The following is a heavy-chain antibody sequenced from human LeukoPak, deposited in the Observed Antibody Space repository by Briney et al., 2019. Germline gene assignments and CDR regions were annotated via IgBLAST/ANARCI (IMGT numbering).Heavy chain of an antibody. CDR3: AKDDRWLQFCC. V-gene: IGHV3-23*01. D-gene: IGHD5-24*01. CDR1: GFTFSSHG. CDR2: IIPSGHTT. Sequence: GGSRRLSCEASGFTFSSHGMNWVRQAPGKGLEWVSGIIPSGHTTYYADSVRGRFTISRDNSRNTVYLQMNSLRAEDTAVYYCAKDDRWLQFCCWGQGTLVTVSA. J-gene: IGHJ4*02.